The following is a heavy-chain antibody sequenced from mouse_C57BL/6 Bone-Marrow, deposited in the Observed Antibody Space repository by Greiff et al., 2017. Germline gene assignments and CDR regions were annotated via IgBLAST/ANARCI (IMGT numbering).Heavy chain of an antibody. D-gene: IGHD1-1*01. CDR3: ARYYYGSSRWYFDV. J-gene: IGHJ1*03. CDR2: ISDGGSYP. Sequence: EVKLVESGGGLVKPGGSLKLSCAASGFTFSSYAMSWVRQTPEKRLEWVATISDGGSYPYYPANVKGRFTISRDNAKNNLYLQMSHLTSEDTAMYYCARYYYGSSRWYFDVGGTGTTVTVSS. V-gene: IGHV5-4*03. CDR1: GFTFSSYA.